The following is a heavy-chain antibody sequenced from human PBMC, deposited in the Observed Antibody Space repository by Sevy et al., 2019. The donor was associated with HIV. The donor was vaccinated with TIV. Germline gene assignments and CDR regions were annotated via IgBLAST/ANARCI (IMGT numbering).Heavy chain of an antibody. V-gene: IGHV3-30*04. D-gene: IGHD3-3*01. CDR1: GFVFSSYA. CDR3: ARPRFLEWLSSAAFDI. Sequence: GGSLRLSCTASGFVFSSYAMHWVRQAPGKGLEWVAFIAYDGSNKNYADYVKGRLTLSRDNSKNTLYLQMNSLGAEDTAVYYCARPRFLEWLSSAAFDIWGQGTMVTVSS. CDR2: IAYDGSNK. J-gene: IGHJ3*02.